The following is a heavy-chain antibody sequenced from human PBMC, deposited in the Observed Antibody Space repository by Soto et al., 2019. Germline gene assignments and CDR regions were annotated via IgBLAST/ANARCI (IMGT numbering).Heavy chain of an antibody. CDR3: ARVLHPTYGSGWRSLYWYFAR. Sequence: QVQLVQSGAEVKKPGSSVKVSCKASGGTFNSYALTWVRQAPGHGLEWMGGIIPIFRSTNYAQKFQGRVTITANRSTRRAYSELSSLRSDDTAVYYCARVLHPTYGSGWRSLYWYFARWGRGTLVTVSS. D-gene: IGHD6-19*01. CDR1: GGTFNSYA. CDR2: IIPIFRST. V-gene: IGHV1-69*06. J-gene: IGHJ2*01.